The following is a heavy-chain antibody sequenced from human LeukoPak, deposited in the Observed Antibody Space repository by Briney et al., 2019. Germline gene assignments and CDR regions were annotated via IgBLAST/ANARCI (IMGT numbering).Heavy chain of an antibody. J-gene: IGHJ6*02. CDR3: ATRRRQYQLLSYGMDV. CDR1: GYTLTELS. V-gene: IGHV1-24*01. CDR2: FDPEDGET. Sequence: ASVKVSCKVSGYTLTELSMHWVRQAPGKGLEWMGGFDPEDGETIYAQKFQGRVTMTEDTSTDTAYMELSSLRSEDTAVYYCATRRRQYQLLSYGMDVWGQGTTVTVSS. D-gene: IGHD2-2*01.